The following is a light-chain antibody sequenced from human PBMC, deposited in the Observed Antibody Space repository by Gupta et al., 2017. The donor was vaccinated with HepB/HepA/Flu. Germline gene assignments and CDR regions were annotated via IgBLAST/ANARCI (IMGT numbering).Light chain of an antibody. Sequence: DIQMTQSPPSLSASVGDRVTITCQASQDISHYLNWYQQKPWKAPKLLIYDASNLETGVPSRFSARASGTDFTFTISSRQTEDLATYYCQQYDTLPMSSFAPGGKLEI. CDR3: QQYDTLPMSS. J-gene: IGKJ2*03. CDR1: QDISHY. V-gene: IGKV1-33*01. CDR2: DAS.